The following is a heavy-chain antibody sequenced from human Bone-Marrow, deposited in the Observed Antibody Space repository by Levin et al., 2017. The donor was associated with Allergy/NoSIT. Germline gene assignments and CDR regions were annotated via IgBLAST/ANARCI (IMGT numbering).Heavy chain of an antibody. D-gene: IGHD1-26*01. CDR1: GITFSTDA. CDR2: ISGRGDKT. Sequence: GASVKVSCSASGITFSTDAMTWVRQAPGMGLEWVSAISGRGDKTFYADFVKGRFTISRDTSKNTLYLQMDGLRVEDTAVYYCSSEGAVPGIPFAFWGRGTPVTVSS. J-gene: IGHJ4*01. CDR3: SSEGAVPGIPFAF. V-gene: IGHV3-23*01.